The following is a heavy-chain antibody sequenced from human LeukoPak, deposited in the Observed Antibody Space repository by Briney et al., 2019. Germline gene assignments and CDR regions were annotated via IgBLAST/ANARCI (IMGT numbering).Heavy chain of an antibody. Sequence: GGSLRLSCAASGFTFSSHWMHWVRQVPGEGLVWVSSIDSDGSTTNYADSVKGRCTISRDNAKNSLYLQMNSLRAEDTAVYYCARDRGDRELLLGTLYWYFDLWDRGTLVTVSS. V-gene: IGHV3-74*01. J-gene: IGHJ2*01. D-gene: IGHD1-26*01. CDR1: GFTFSSHW. CDR2: IDSDGSTT. CDR3: ARDRGDRELLLGTLYWYFDL.